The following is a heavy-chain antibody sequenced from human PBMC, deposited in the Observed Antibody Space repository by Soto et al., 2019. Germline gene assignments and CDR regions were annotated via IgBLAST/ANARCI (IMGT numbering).Heavy chain of an antibody. J-gene: IGHJ4*02. CDR1: GYTFSGYA. CDR2: INPNTGGT. Sequence: QVQLVQSGSEVKKPGASLKVSCKASGYTFSGYAVHWVRRAPGQGLEWMGRINPNTGGTNYAQKFQGRVTVTGDPSISTAYLELSSLRPEDTAVYCCVSRGISAFEHWGQGTLVTVSS. V-gene: IGHV1-2*06. D-gene: IGHD1-1*01. CDR3: VSRGISAFEH.